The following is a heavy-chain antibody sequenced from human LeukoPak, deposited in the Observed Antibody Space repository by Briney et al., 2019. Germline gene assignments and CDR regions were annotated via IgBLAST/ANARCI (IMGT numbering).Heavy chain of an antibody. CDR1: GGSFSGYY. V-gene: IGHV4-34*01. CDR3: ARAPRYYYYYMDV. J-gene: IGHJ6*03. Sequence: SETLSLTCAVYGGSFSGYYWSWIRQPPGKGLEWIGEINHSGSTNYNPSLKSRVTISVDTSKNQFSLKLSSVTAADTAVYYCARAPRYYYYYMDVWGKGTTITVPS. CDR2: INHSGST.